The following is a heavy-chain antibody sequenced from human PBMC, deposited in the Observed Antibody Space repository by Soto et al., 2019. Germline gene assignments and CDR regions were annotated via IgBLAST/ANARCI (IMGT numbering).Heavy chain of an antibody. CDR2: INHSGST. J-gene: IGHJ5*02. Sequence: SETLSLTCAVYGGSFSGYYLSWIRQPPGKGLEWIGEINHSGSTNYNPSLKSRVTISVDTSKNQFSLKLSSVTAADTAVYYCARVVYSSSSGDWFDPWGQGTLVTVSS. CDR1: GGSFSGYY. CDR3: ARVVYSSSSGDWFDP. V-gene: IGHV4-34*01. D-gene: IGHD6-6*01.